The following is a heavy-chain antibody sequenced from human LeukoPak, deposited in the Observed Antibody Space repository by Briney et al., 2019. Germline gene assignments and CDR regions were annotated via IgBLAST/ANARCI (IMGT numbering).Heavy chain of an antibody. J-gene: IGHJ6*02. V-gene: IGHV4-59*01. CDR3: ARGYLRGYYYGMDV. Sequence: SETLSLTCTVAGGSISSYYWSWIRQPPGKGPEWIGYIYYSGSTNYNPSLKSRVAISVDTSKNQFSLTLSSVTAADTAVYYCARGYLRGYYYGMDVWGQGTTVTVSS. CDR2: IYYSGST. D-gene: IGHD1-1*01. CDR1: GGSISSYY.